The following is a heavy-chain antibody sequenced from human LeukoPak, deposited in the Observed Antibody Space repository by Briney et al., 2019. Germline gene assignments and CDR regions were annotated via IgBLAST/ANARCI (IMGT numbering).Heavy chain of an antibody. V-gene: IGHV3-38-3*01. CDR3: AKGREAYSGSYTPFDS. D-gene: IGHD1-26*01. J-gene: IGHJ4*02. CDR1: GFTVSSNE. Sequence: PGGSLRLSCAASGFTVSSNEMSWVRQAPGKGLEWVSSISGGSTYYADSVKGRFTISRDSSKNTLYLQMNSLTAQDTAVYYCAKGREAYSGSYTPFDSWGQGTLVTVSS. CDR2: ISGGST.